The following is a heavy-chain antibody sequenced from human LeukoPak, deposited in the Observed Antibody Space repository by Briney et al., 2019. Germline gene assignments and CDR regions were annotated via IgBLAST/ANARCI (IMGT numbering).Heavy chain of an antibody. V-gene: IGHV3-48*03. CDR2: ISVRAGTI. D-gene: IGHD3-22*01. CDR1: GLAFGQYE. CDR3: AEDFPHYYEVPHGMDV. Sequence: PGGSLRLSCAASGLAFGQYEMDWVRQAPGKGLEWIAYISVRAGTIYYGDSAEGRFTISRDDAKNSLYLQMNGLRVEDTAIYYFAEDFPHYYEVPHGMDVWGQGTTVTV. J-gene: IGHJ6*02.